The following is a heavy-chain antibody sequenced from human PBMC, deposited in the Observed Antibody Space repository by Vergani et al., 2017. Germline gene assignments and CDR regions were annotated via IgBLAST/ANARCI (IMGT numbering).Heavy chain of an antibody. J-gene: IGHJ4*02. D-gene: IGHD1-26*01. CDR2: INHSGST. Sequence: QVQLQQWGAGLLKPSETLSLTCAVYGGSFSGYYWSWTRQPPGKGLEWIGEINHSGSTNYNPSLKSRVTISVDTSKNQFSLKLSSVTAADTAVYYCARAGLVGATSFDYWGQGTLVTVSS. CDR1: GGSFSGYY. V-gene: IGHV4-34*01. CDR3: ARAGLVGATSFDY.